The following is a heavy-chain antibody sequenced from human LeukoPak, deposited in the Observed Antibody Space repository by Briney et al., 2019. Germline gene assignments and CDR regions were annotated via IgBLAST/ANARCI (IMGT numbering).Heavy chain of an antibody. V-gene: IGHV4-34*01. CDR1: GGSISSYY. CDR2: INHSGST. D-gene: IGHD2-8*01. J-gene: IGHJ4*02. CDR3: ARGQLSSTNCTNGVCLDY. Sequence: TSETLSLTCTVSGGSISSYYWSWIRQPPGKGLEWIGEINHSGSTNYNPSLKSRVTISVDTSKNQFSLKLSSVTAADTAVYYCARGQLSSTNCTNGVCLDYWGQGTLVTVSS.